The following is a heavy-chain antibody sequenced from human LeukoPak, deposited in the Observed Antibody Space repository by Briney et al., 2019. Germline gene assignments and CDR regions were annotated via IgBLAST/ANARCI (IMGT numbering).Heavy chain of an antibody. CDR1: GFTFSSYE. V-gene: IGHV3-23*01. Sequence: PGVSLRLSCAASGFTFSSYEMNWVRQAPGKGLEWVSAISGSGGNTYLADSVKGRFTISRDNSKNTLYLQMNSLRAEDTAVYFCARNNLGVYSIDYWGQGTLVTVSS. D-gene: IGHD1-1*01. J-gene: IGHJ4*02. CDR3: ARNNLGVYSIDY. CDR2: ISGSGGNT.